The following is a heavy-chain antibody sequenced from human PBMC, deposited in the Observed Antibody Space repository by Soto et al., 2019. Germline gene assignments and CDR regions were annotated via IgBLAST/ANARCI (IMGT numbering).Heavy chain of an antibody. V-gene: IGHV3-21*02. D-gene: IGHD4-4*01. CDR2: ITGSGMYT. CDR3: VKEGISNYIEYFDY. J-gene: IGHJ4*02. Sequence: VQLVESGGGLVKPGGSLRLSCAASGFIFATHTINWVRQAPGKGLELVSSITGSGMYTRYADSVKGRFTISRDNAKASLYLQMNSLGAEDTAVYYCVKEGISNYIEYFDYWGQGTLLPVSS. CDR1: GFIFATHT.